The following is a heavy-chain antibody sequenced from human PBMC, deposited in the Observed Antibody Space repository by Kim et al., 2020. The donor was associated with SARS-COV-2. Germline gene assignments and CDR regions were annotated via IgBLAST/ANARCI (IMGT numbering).Heavy chain of an antibody. J-gene: IGHJ4*02. CDR3: TRAAYSSSSGGSYYFDY. D-gene: IGHD6-6*01. CDR2: TYYRSKWSN. CDR1: GDSVSTNSAT. Sequence: SQTLSLTCAISGDSVSTNSATWNWIRQSPSRGLEWLGRTYYRSKWSNDYAVSVKSRITINPDTSKNQFSLQLNSVTPEDTAVYYCTRAAYSSSSGGSYYFDYWGQGTLVTVSS. V-gene: IGHV6-1*01.